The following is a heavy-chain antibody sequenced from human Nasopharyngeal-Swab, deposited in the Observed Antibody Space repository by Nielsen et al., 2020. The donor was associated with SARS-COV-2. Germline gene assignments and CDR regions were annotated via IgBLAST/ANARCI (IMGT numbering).Heavy chain of an antibody. CDR2: IGDKDHNYAT. V-gene: IGHV3-73*01. J-gene: IGHJ4*02. Sequence: GGPLRLSCEASGFIFSASAMHWVRQAPGKGLEWLGRIGDKDHNYATTYGASVKGRFTISRDDSKNTAFLQMDSLKTEDTALYYCTTDFYFDYWGQGTLVTVSS. CDR1: GFIFSASA. CDR3: TTDFYFDY.